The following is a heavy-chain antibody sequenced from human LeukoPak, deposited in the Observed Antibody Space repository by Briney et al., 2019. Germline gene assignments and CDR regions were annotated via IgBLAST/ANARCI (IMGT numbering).Heavy chain of an antibody. V-gene: IGHV1-46*01. CDR2: INPSGGNT. CDR1: GYTFTSYY. J-gene: IGHJ6*02. CDR3: ARDPDKGRTIGYCSSTSCYYYYYGMDV. D-gene: IGHD2-2*01. Sequence: ASVKVSCKASGYTFTSYYMHWVRQAPGQGLEWMGIINPSGGNTSYAQKFQGRVTMTRDTSTSTVYMELSSLRSEDTAVYYCARDPDKGRTIGYCSSTSCYYYYYGMDVWGQGTTVTVSS.